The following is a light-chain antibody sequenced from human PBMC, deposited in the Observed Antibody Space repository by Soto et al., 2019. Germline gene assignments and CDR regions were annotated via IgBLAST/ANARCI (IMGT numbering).Light chain of an antibody. J-gene: IGKJ4*01. Sequence: EIVLTQSPATLSLSPGERATLSCRASQSVSSSLAWYQHKPGQAPRLLIYDASNRATGIPARFSGSGSGTDFTLTISSLEPEDFAVSYCQQRSNWPLTFGGGTKVEIK. V-gene: IGKV3-11*01. CDR3: QQRSNWPLT. CDR2: DAS. CDR1: QSVSSS.